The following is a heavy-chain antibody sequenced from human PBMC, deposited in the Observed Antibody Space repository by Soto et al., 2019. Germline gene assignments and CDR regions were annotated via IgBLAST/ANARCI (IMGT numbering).Heavy chain of an antibody. J-gene: IGHJ3*02. D-gene: IGHD3-10*01. CDR2: TIPVFDTA. CDR1: GGTLSDHG. V-gene: IGHV1-69*06. CDR3: ARGVYGSGNYYTGPSAFDI. Sequence: QVQLEQSGAEVKKPGSSVKVSCKASGGTLSDHGVSWLRQAPGQGLEWVGGTIPVFDTAKYAQKFQGRVTIAADTSTTIAYMELSSLRSEDTAFYYCARGVYGSGNYYTGPSAFDIWGQGTVVIVSS.